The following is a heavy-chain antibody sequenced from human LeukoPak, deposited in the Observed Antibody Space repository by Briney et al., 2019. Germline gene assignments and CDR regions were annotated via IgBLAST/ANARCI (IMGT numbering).Heavy chain of an antibody. Sequence: GGSLRLSCAASGFTFSGYAMNWVRQAPGKGLEWVSTISGSGGTTYYTGSVEGRFTISRDNSKNTLYLQMNSLRAEDTAVYYCAKLSGWYKGGYYFDYWGQGTLVTVSS. V-gene: IGHV3-23*01. CDR3: AKLSGWYKGGYYFDY. CDR1: GFTFSGYA. J-gene: IGHJ4*02. D-gene: IGHD6-19*01. CDR2: ISGSGGTT.